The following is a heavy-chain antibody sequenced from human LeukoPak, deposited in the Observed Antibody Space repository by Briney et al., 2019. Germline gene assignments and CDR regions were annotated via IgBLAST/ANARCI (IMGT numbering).Heavy chain of an antibody. CDR2: IYYSGDT. J-gene: IGHJ4*02. V-gene: IGHV4-39*07. CDR1: GVSISGSGYY. Sequence: SETLSPTCAVSGVSISGSGYYWGWIRQPPGKGLEWLGSIYYSGDTYNNPPLKSRVTISVDTAKSQFSLRLTSMTAADTAVYYCARDVAGNTFDYWGQGTLVTVSS. CDR3: ARDVAGNTFDY. D-gene: IGHD5-12*01.